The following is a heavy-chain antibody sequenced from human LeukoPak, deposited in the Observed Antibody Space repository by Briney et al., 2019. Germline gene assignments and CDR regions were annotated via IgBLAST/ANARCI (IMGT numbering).Heavy chain of an antibody. V-gene: IGHV3-74*01. Sequence: GGSLRLSCAASGFTFSNYWMHWVRQAPGKGLVWVSRINSDGSSTSYADSVKGRFTISRDNAKNTLYLQMNSLRAEDTAVYYCARVSSGSYFGYYYYYMDVRGKGTTVTVSS. CDR1: GFTFSNYW. CDR2: INSDGSST. CDR3: ARVSSGSYFGYYYYYMDV. D-gene: IGHD1-26*01. J-gene: IGHJ6*03.